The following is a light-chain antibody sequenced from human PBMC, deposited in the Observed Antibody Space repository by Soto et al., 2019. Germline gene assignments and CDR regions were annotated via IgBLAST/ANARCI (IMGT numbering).Light chain of an antibody. CDR3: QQYENWPLT. V-gene: IGKV3-15*01. CDR2: GAS. J-gene: IGKJ4*01. CDR1: QSISNK. Sequence: EIVMTQSPGTLSVSPGERATLSCRASQSISNKLAWHQQKPGQAPRLLVYGASTRASGISPRFTGGGSGTDFNLTISSLQSEDFAVYYCQQYENWPLTFGGGTKVDIK.